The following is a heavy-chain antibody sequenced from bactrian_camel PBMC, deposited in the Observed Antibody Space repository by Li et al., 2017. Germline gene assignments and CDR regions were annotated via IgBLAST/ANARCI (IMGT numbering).Heavy chain of an antibody. CDR2: VFTGGGNT. J-gene: IGHJ4*01. Sequence: HVQLVESGGGSVQAGGSLRLSCTTSAEIYRDNCMAWFHQAPEKEREGVAAVFTGGGNTYYTDSVKGRFTISQDNDKNTVYLQMNSLKPEDTGMYYCAAECNGGSWDSVLDYFYWGHGTQVT. CDR1: AEIYRDNC. V-gene: IGHV3S54*01. CDR3: AAECNGGSWDSVLDYFY. D-gene: IGHD6*01.